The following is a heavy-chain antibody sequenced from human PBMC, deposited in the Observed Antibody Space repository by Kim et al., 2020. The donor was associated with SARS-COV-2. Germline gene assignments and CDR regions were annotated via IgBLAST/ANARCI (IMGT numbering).Heavy chain of an antibody. CDR2: IYYSGNS. D-gene: IGHD3-3*01. Sequence: SETLSLTCPVSGGSVSSGSYFWSWIRQPPGKGLEWIGNIYYSGNSNYNLSLKSRVTMSVDTSKNQFSLKLRSVTAADTAVYSCARAPNDFWSGYPYYFDYWGQGSLVTVSS. CDR3: ARAPNDFWSGYPYYFDY. J-gene: IGHJ4*02. CDR1: GGSVSSGSYF. V-gene: IGHV4-61*01.